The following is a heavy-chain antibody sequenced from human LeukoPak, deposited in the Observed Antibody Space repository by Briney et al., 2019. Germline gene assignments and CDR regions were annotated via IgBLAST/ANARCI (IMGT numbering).Heavy chain of an antibody. J-gene: IGHJ4*02. CDR2: IYPGDSDT. V-gene: IGHV5-51*01. Sequence: GESLKISCKGSGYNFTDYWIGWVRQMPGKGLEWMGIIYPGDSDTTYSPSFQGQVTISADKSISTAYLQWSSLKASDTAMYYCARLDTATGDYWGQGTLVTVSS. CDR3: ARLDTATGDY. CDR1: GYNFTDYW. D-gene: IGHD5-18*01.